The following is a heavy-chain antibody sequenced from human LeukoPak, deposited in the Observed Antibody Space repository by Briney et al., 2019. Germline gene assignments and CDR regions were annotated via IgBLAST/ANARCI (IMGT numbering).Heavy chain of an antibody. CDR2: IKQDESEK. V-gene: IGHV3-7*01. D-gene: IGHD2-15*01. Sequence: GGSLRLSCAASGFTFSNYWMSWVRQAPGKGLEGVANIKQDESEKFYVDSVKGRFSSSTDNAGNSLYLQMNSLRVEDTAVYYCARGGSFSSLYGISWDYWGQGALVTVSS. CDR3: ARGGSFSSLYGISWDY. CDR1: GFTFSNYW. J-gene: IGHJ4*02.